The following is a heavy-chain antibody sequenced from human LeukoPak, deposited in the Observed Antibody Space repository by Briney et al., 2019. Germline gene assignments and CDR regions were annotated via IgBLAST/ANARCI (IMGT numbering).Heavy chain of an antibody. CDR3: ARRMAVAGTTLGFDY. D-gene: IGHD6-19*01. V-gene: IGHV1-46*01. CDR1: GYTFTSYY. J-gene: IGHJ4*02. Sequence: GASVKVSCKASGYTFTSYYMHWVRQAPGRGLEWMGIINPSGGSTSYAQKFQGRVTMTRDTSTSTVYMELSSLRSEDTAVYYRARRMAVAGTTLGFDYWGQGTLVTVSS. CDR2: INPSGGST.